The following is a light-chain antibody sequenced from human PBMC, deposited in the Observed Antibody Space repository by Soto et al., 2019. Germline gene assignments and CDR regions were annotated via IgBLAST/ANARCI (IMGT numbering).Light chain of an antibody. CDR2: GAS. J-gene: IGKJ3*01. Sequence: EIVLTQSPGTLSLSPGERATLSCRASRSVSSSYLAWHQQKPGQAPRLLIYGASSRATGIPDRFSGSGSGTDFTLTISRLEPEDFAVYYCQQYGSSPRTFGPGTKVDIK. CDR1: RSVSSSY. V-gene: IGKV3-20*01. CDR3: QQYGSSPRT.